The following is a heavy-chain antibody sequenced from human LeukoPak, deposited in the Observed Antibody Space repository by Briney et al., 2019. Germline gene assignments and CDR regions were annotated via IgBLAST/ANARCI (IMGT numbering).Heavy chain of an antibody. V-gene: IGHV3-15*01. CDR1: GFTVTNAW. Sequence: GGSLILSCVASGFTVTNAWMSWVRQAPGRGLEWVGRIKSKSDGGAIDYAAPVKGRFTISGDDSKNTLYLQMNGLETEDTAVYYCTTLGRNYYYAYWGQGTLVTVSS. CDR2: IKSKSDGGAI. CDR3: TTLGRNYYYAY. J-gene: IGHJ4*02. D-gene: IGHD2-15*01.